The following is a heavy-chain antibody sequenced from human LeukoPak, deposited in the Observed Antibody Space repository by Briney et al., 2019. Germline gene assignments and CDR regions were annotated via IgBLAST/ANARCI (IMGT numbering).Heavy chain of an antibody. Sequence: SETLSLTCTVSGGSISSGGYYWSWIRQPPGKGLEWIGYIYHSGSTYYNPSLKSRVTISVDRSKNQFSLKLSSVTAADTAVYYCARDPTSHWTQDAFDIWGQGTMVTVSS. CDR1: GGSISSGGYY. D-gene: IGHD1-1*01. J-gene: IGHJ3*02. CDR2: IYHSGST. V-gene: IGHV4-30-2*01. CDR3: ARDPTSHWTQDAFDI.